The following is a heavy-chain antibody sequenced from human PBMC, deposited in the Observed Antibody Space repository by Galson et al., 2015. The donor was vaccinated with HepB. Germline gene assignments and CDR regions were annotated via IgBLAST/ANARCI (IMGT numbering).Heavy chain of an antibody. CDR1: GFTFSSYE. V-gene: IGHV3-48*03. CDR3: ARDHYYDSSGYYYWYFDL. Sequence: SLRLSCAASGFTFSSYEMNWVRRAPGKGLEWVSYISSSGSTIYYADSVKGRFTISRDNAKNSLYLQMNSLRAEDTAVYYCARDHYYDSSGYYYWYFDLWGRGTLVTVSS. CDR2: ISSSGSTI. D-gene: IGHD3-22*01. J-gene: IGHJ2*01.